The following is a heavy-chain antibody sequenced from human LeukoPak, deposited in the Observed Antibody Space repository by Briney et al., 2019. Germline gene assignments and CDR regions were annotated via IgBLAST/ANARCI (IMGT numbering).Heavy chain of an antibody. D-gene: IGHD3-9*01. CDR2: ISSSGSTI. CDR1: GFTFSDYY. Sequence: GGSLRLSCAASGFTFSDYYMSWIRQAPGKGLEWVSYISSSGSTIYYADSVKGRFTISRDNAKNSLYLQMNSLRAEDTAVYYCARGGLRYFDWLFPNDAFDIWGQGTMVTVSS. V-gene: IGHV3-11*01. CDR3: ARGGLRYFDWLFPNDAFDI. J-gene: IGHJ3*02.